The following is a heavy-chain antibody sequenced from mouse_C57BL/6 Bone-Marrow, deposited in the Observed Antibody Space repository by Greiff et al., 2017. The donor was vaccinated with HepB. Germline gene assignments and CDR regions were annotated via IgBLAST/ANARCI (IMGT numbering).Heavy chain of an antibody. V-gene: IGHV1-82*01. CDR1: GYAFSSSW. CDR3: AKGGGYYGSSSSYWYFDV. D-gene: IGHD1-1*01. CDR2: IYPGDGDT. J-gene: IGHJ1*03. Sequence: VQVVESGPELVKPGASVKISCKASGYAFSSSWMNWVKQRPGKGLEWIGRIYPGDGDTNYNGKFKGKATLTADKSSSTAYMQLSSLTSEDSAVYFCAKGGGYYGSSSSYWYFDVWGTGTTVTVSS.